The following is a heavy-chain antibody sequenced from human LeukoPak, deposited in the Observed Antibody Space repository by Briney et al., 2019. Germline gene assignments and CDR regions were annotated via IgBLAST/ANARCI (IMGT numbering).Heavy chain of an antibody. CDR3: ARGGAAPTPYYYYYYMDV. CDR2: IYSGGST. J-gene: IGHJ6*03. CDR1: GFTVSSNY. D-gene: IGHD6-13*01. V-gene: IGHV3-53*01. Sequence: GGSLRLSCAASGFTVSSNYMSWVRQAPGKGLEWVSVIYSGGSTYYADSVKGRFTISRDNSKNALYLQLNSLRAEDTAVYYCARGGAAPTPYYYYYYMDVWGKGTTVTVSS.